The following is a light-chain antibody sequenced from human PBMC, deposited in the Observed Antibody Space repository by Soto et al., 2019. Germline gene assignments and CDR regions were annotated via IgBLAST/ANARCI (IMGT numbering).Light chain of an antibody. CDR3: RQATLLWT. Sequence: MVLTQAPPSSPVTLEQQSTISSRSSQSLVHSHQNTYLSWLHQTPGHPQRLLIYMMSKRFSGVPDRYSGSGAWTDFTLKISRVEAEDVGVYYCRQATLLWTFGQGTNLEIK. CDR1: QSLVHSHQNTY. J-gene: IGKJ2*02. CDR2: MMS. V-gene: IGKV2-24*01.